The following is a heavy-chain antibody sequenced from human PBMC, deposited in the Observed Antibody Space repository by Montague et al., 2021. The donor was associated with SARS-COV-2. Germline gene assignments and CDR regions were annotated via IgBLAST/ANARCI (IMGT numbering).Heavy chain of an antibody. D-gene: IGHD6-19*01. J-gene: IGHJ6*02. CDR1: GASISSGAYY. V-gene: IGHV4-61*02. CDR3: ARLAGFHSYFAFDV. CDR2: MFVSGRT. Sequence: TLSLTCSVSGASISSGAYYWSWIRQPAGKGLEWIGSMFVSGRTSYNPSLRSRVTMSVDASENHFSLKVTSVTVADTAVYYCARLAGFHSYFAFDVWGQGTTVAVS.